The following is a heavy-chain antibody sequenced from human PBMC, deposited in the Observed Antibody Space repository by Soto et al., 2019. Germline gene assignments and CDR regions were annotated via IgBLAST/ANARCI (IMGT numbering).Heavy chain of an antibody. V-gene: IGHV4-59*01. J-gene: IGHJ4*02. CDR1: GDSISAYS. CDR3: AREGNLGRWLQPLDF. CDR2: IHYNGNT. Sequence: QVQLQVSGSGLVKPSETLSLTCTVSGDSISAYSWSWVRQPPGKGLEWIGNIHYNGNTKYNPSLKSRVTMSLDTSKNQFSLRLISVTAADTAKYFCAREGNLGRWLQPLDFWGQGTLVTVSS. D-gene: IGHD5-12*01.